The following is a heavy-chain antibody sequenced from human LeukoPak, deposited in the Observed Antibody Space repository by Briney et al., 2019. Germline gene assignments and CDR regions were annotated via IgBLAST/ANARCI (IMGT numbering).Heavy chain of an antibody. V-gene: IGHV4-34*01. CDR2: INHSGST. CDR3: ARGGRRYCSSTSCYTIDY. D-gene: IGHD2-2*01. CDR1: GGSFSGYY. Sequence: SETLSLTCAVYGGSFSGYYWSWIRQPPGEGLEWIGEINHSGSTNYNPSLKSRVTISVDTSKNQFSLKLSSVTAADTAVYYCARGGRRYCSSTSCYTIDYWGQGTLVTVSS. J-gene: IGHJ4*02.